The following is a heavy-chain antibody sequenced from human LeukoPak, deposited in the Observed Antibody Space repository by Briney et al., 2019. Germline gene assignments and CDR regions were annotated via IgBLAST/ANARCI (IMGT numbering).Heavy chain of an antibody. CDR2: VYHSGST. Sequence: SETLSLTCAVSGYSITTGRYWGWIRQPPGKGLEWIGSVYHSGSTYYNPSLKSRVTISVDTSKNQFSLNLRSGTAADTAVYYCARSLSTAGIDYWGQGTLVTVSS. J-gene: IGHJ4*02. V-gene: IGHV4-38-2*01. CDR1: GYSITTGRY. D-gene: IGHD2-2*01. CDR3: ARSLSTAGIDY.